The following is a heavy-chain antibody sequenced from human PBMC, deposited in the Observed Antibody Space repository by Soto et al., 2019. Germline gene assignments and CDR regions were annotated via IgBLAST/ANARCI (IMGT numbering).Heavy chain of an antibody. CDR2: IKHSGST. CDR1: GGSFSGYY. J-gene: IGHJ4*02. D-gene: IGHD3-10*01. Sequence: QVQLQQWGAGLLKPSETLSLTCAVYGGSFSGYYWSWIRQPPGKGLEWIGEIKHSGSTIYNPSLEIRVTISVDTSKNQFSLKLSSVTAADTAVYYCARVQWFGMDGRYWGQGTLVSASS. V-gene: IGHV4-34*02. CDR3: ARVQWFGMDGRY.